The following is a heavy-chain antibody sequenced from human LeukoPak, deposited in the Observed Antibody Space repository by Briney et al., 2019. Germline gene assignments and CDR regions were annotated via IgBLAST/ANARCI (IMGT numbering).Heavy chain of an antibody. CDR3: ARHNSPSSGYNAFNI. CDR2: IYPGASDT. V-gene: IGHV5-51*01. CDR1: GYTVTRFC. D-gene: IGHD3-22*01. J-gene: IGHJ3*02. Sequence: GESLKISCKGSGYTVTRFCIAWVRQMPGKGLEWMGIIYPGASDTRYSPSFEGQVTISVDKSITTAYLQWSSLKASDTAMYYCARHNSPSSGYNAFNIWGQGTMVTVSS.